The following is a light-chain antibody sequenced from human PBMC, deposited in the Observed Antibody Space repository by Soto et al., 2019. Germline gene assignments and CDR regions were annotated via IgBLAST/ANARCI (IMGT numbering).Light chain of an antibody. CDR1: QGISSY. Sequence: DIQLTQSPSFLSASVGDRVTITCRASQGISSYLAWYQQKPGKAPKLLIFAASTLQNGVPSRFSGSGSATEFPLTISSLQPEDFATYYCLHLNSYSPDTFGPGTKVDIK. CDR3: LHLNSYSPDT. V-gene: IGKV1-9*01. CDR2: AAS. J-gene: IGKJ3*01.